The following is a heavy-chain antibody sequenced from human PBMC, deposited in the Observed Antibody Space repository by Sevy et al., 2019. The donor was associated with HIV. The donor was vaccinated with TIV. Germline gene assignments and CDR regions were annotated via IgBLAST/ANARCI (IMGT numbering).Heavy chain of an antibody. D-gene: IGHD6-13*01. V-gene: IGHV3-15*01. CDR2: IKSKTDGGTT. CDR1: GFTFSNAW. Sequence: GGSLRLYCAASGFTFSNAWMSWVRQAPGKGLEWVGRIKSKTDGGTTDYAAPVKGRFTISRDDSKNTLYLQMNSLKTEDTAVYYCTTAVEMEQQLAPYYFDYWGQGTLVTVSS. J-gene: IGHJ4*02. CDR3: TTAVEMEQQLAPYYFDY.